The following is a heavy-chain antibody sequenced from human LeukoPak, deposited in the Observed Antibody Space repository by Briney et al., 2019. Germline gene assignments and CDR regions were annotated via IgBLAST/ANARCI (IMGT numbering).Heavy chain of an antibody. CDR1: GGSISSSSYY. V-gene: IGHV4-39*07. Sequence: SETLSLTCTVSGGSISSSSYYWGWIRQPPGKGLEWIGSIYYSGSTYYNPSLKGRVTISVDTSKNQFSLNLTSVTAVDTAVYYCARSIGRMGKRFPVYWFDSWGQGTLVTVSS. CDR3: ARSIGRMGKRFPVYWFDS. J-gene: IGHJ5*01. D-gene: IGHD3-16*01. CDR2: IYYSGST.